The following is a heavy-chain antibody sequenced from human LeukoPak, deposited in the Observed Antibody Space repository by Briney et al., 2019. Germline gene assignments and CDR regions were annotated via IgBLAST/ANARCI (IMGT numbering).Heavy chain of an antibody. CDR2: INPNSGGT. Sequence: ASVKVSCKASGYTFTGYYMHWVRQAPGQGLEWMGWINPNSGGTNYAQKCQGRVTMTRDTSISTAYMELSRLRSDDTAVYYCARPRGAVAGGAFDIWGQGTMVTVSS. D-gene: IGHD6-19*01. CDR3: ARPRGAVAGGAFDI. V-gene: IGHV1-2*02. J-gene: IGHJ3*02. CDR1: GYTFTGYY.